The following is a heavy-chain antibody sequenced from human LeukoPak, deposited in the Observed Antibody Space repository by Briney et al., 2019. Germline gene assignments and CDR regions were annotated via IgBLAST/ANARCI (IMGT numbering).Heavy chain of an antibody. CDR3: AKGLGGATRAMDV. D-gene: IGHD2-21*01. Sequence: GRSLRLSCAASGFTLSSYGMHWVRQAPGKGLEWVAVISYDGSNKYYADSVKGRFTISRDNSKNTLYLQMNSLRAEDTAVYYCAKGLGGATRAMDVWGQGTTVTVSS. CDR1: GFTLSSYG. V-gene: IGHV3-30*18. CDR2: ISYDGSNK. J-gene: IGHJ6*02.